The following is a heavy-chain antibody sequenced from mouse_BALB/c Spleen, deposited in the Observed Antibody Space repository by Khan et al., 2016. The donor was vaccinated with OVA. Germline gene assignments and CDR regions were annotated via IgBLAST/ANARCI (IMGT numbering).Heavy chain of an antibody. Sequence: VQLKESGPGLVAPSQSLSITCTISGFSLTNYGVHWVRQPPGKGLEWLVVIWSDGSTTYNSALKSRLTISKDNSKSQVFLKMNSLQTDDTAMYFCARQLYYQYNIMDYWGQGTSVTVAS. CDR3: ARQLYYQYNIMDY. J-gene: IGHJ4*01. CDR2: IWSDGST. D-gene: IGHD2-1*01. CDR1: GFSLTNYG. V-gene: IGHV2-6-1*01.